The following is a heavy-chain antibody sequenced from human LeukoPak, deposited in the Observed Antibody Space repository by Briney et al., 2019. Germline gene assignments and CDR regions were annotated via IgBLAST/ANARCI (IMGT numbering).Heavy chain of an antibody. V-gene: IGHV4-39*01. CDR1: GGSISSYY. D-gene: IGHD3-3*01. CDR3: ARPLAPNYDFWSGYDY. J-gene: IGHJ4*02. Sequence: PSETLSLTCTVSGGSISSYYWGWIRQPPGKGLEWIGSIYYSGSTYYNPFLKSRVTISVDTSKNQFSLKLSSVTAADTAVYYCARPLAPNYDFWSGYDYWGQGTLVTVSS. CDR2: IYYSGST.